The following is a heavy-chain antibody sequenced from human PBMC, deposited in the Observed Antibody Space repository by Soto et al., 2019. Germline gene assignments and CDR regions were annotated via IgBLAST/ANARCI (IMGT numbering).Heavy chain of an antibody. CDR1: GFTLSSYS. CDR2: ISSSSSYI. Sequence: AGGSLRLSCAASGFTLSSYSMNWVRQAPGKGLEWVSSISSSSSYIYYADSVKGRFTISRDNAKNSLYLQMNSLRAEDTAVYYCARAPAAAGTGEYFQHWGQGTLVTVSS. V-gene: IGHV3-21*01. CDR3: ARAPAAAGTGEYFQH. J-gene: IGHJ1*01. D-gene: IGHD6-13*01.